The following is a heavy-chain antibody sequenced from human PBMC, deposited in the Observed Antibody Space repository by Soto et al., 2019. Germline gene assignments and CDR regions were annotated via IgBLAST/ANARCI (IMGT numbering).Heavy chain of an antibody. CDR3: ARHTRSSYYYYYGMDV. CDR1: GGTFSSYA. D-gene: IGHD3-10*01. Sequence: SVKVSCKASGGTFSSYAISWVRQAPGQGLEWMGGIIPIFGTANYAQKFQGRVTITADESTSTAYMELSSLRSEDTAVYYCARHTRSSYYYYYGMDVWGQGTTVTVSS. V-gene: IGHV1-69*13. J-gene: IGHJ6*02. CDR2: IIPIFGTA.